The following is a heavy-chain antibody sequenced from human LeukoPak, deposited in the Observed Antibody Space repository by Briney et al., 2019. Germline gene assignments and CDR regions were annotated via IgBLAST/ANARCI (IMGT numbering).Heavy chain of an antibody. D-gene: IGHD3-10*01. CDR3: ARDYYGSGTYSRDY. Sequence: ASVKVSCKASGYTFTGYQVHWVRQAPGQGLEWMGWIDPNSGGTNFARQVQGRVTMTRDTSIGTAYMELSRLTSDDTAVYYCARDYYGSGTYSRDYWGQGTLVTVPS. V-gene: IGHV1-2*02. J-gene: IGHJ4*02. CDR1: GYTFTGYQ. CDR2: IDPNSGGT.